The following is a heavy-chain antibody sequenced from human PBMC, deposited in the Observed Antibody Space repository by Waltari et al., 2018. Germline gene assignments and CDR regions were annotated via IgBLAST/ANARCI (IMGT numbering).Heavy chain of an antibody. J-gene: IGHJ6*02. Sequence: EVQLVESGGGLVTPGGSLRLSCAASGFTFSSYNMNWVRQAPGKGLEWVSSISSRGDYIAYADSVKGRFIISRDNANNSVHLQMDSLTAEDTAVYYCARDCKSCVHCYAMDVWGQGTTVTVSS. CDR3: ARDCKSCVHCYAMDV. CDR2: ISSRGDYI. V-gene: IGHV3-21*02. CDR1: GFTFSSYN. D-gene: IGHD2-15*01.